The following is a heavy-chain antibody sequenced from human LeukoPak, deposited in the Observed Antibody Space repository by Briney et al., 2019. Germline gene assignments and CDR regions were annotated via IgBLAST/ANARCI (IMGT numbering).Heavy chain of an antibody. J-gene: IGHJ4*02. D-gene: IGHD3-10*01. CDR1: GGSISSGSYY. CDR3: ARVEGSGGYYNSYFDY. V-gene: IGHV4-61*02. Sequence: SETLSLTCTVSGGSISSGSYYWSWIRQPAGKGLEWIGRIYTSGSTNYNPSLKSRVTISVDTSKNQFSLKLSSVTAADTAVYYCARVEGSGGYYNSYFDYWGQGTLVTVSS. CDR2: IYTSGST.